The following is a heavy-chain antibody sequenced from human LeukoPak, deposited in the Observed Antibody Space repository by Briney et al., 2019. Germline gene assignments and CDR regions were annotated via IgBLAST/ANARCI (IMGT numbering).Heavy chain of an antibody. CDR3: AREPDA. J-gene: IGHJ5*02. Sequence: PSETLSLTCTVSGGSISGSNYLWGWIRQPPGKGLEWVGNVYHSGSAFYNESLRGRTTISVDTSKNHFSLKLTSVTAADTAVYYCAREPDAWGQGVLVTVSS. CDR2: VYHSGSA. V-gene: IGHV4-39*07. CDR1: GGSISGSNYL.